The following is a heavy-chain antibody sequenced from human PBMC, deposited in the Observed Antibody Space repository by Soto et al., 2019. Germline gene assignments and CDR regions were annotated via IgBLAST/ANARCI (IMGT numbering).Heavy chain of an antibody. CDR3: ARGGIRGVSWNWFDS. D-gene: IGHD3-10*01. CDR1: GFTFSSHD. J-gene: IGHJ5*02. Sequence: EVQLVESGGGLVQPGGSLRLSCAASGFTFSSHDMHWVRQVTGKGLEWVSGIDSAGDAKYPASVKGRFTISRENAKNSWHLQMNSLRAGDTAVYYCARGGIRGVSWNWFDSWGQGTLVTVSA. V-gene: IGHV3-13*01. CDR2: IDSAGDA.